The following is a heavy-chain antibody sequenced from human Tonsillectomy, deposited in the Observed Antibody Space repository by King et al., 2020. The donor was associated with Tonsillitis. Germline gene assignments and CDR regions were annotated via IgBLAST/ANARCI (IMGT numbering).Heavy chain of an antibody. CDR1: GFTFSNYA. J-gene: IGHJ4*02. CDR3: AKDNSTRDFYDSSGPEGFDY. V-gene: IGHV3-23*04. Sequence: VQLVESGGGLVQPGGSLRLSCAASGFTFSNYAMICVRQAPGKGLEWVAGISGSGVSTYYADSVKGRFTISRDNSKNTLYLQMNSLRPEDTAVYYCAKDNSTRDFYDSSGPEGFDYWGQGTLVTVSS. D-gene: IGHD3-22*01. CDR2: ISGSGVST.